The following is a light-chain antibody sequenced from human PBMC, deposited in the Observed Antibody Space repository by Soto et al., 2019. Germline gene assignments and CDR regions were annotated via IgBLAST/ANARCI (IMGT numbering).Light chain of an antibody. V-gene: IGKV3-20*01. CDR2: DAS. CDR3: QQYGSSYT. J-gene: IGKJ3*01. CDR1: QSVSSRY. Sequence: EIVLTQSPGTLSLSPGERATLSCRASQSVSSRYLAWYQQKPGQAPRLLIYDASYRAPGIPDRFSGSGSGTAFTLTISRLEPEDFAIYYCQQYGSSYTFGPGTKVDIK.